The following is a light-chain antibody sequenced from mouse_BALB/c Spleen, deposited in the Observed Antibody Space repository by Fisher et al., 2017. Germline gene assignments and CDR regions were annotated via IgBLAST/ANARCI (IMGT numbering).Light chain of an antibody. Sequence: TQTPAIMSASPGEKVTMTCSASSSVSYMHWYQQKSGTSPKLWIYSTSNLASGVPARFSGSGSGTSYSLTISRVEAEDAATYYCQQWSSNPLTFGAGTKLELK. CDR3: QQWSSNPLT. J-gene: IGKJ5*01. CDR1: SSVSY. CDR2: STS. V-gene: IGKV4-57*01.